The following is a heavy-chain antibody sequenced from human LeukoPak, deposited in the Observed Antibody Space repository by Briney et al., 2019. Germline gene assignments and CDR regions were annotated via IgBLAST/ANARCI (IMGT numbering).Heavy chain of an antibody. Sequence: SETLSLTCTVSGGSIGSYYWSWIRQPPGKGLEWIGYIYYSGSTNYNPSLKSRVTISVDTSKNQFSLKLSSVTAADTAVYYCARHPGIAAADYWGQGTLVTVSS. D-gene: IGHD6-13*01. V-gene: IGHV4-59*08. CDR3: ARHPGIAAADY. J-gene: IGHJ4*02. CDR1: GGSIGSYY. CDR2: IYYSGST.